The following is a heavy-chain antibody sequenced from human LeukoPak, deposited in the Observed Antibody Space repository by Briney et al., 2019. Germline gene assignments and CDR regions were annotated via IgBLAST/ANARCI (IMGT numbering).Heavy chain of an antibody. J-gene: IGHJ4*02. V-gene: IGHV3-33*06. D-gene: IGHD3-3*01. CDR3: AKPEGNFWSGFDY. CDR2: IWYDGKNK. CDR1: GFTFSDYG. Sequence: GMSLRLSCTASGFTFSDYGMHWVRQAPGKGLEWVAVIWYDGKNKCYADSVKGRFTISRDNSKNTMYLQLNSLRVEDTAVYYCAKPEGNFWSGFDYWGQGTLVTVSS.